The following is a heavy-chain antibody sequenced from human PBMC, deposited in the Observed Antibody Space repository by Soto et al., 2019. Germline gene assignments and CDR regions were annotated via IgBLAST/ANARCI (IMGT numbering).Heavy chain of an antibody. CDR3: AREKIAVAGNVGDTFDI. J-gene: IGHJ3*02. CDR1: GFTFSSFG. CDR2: IWYDGSNK. Sequence: QVQLVESGGGVVQPGRSLRLSCAASGFTFSSFGMHWVRQAPGKGLEWVAVIWYDGSNKYYADSVKGRFTISRDNSKNTLYLQMNSPRAEDTAVYYCAREKIAVAGNVGDTFDIWGQGTMVTVSS. V-gene: IGHV3-33*01. D-gene: IGHD6-19*01.